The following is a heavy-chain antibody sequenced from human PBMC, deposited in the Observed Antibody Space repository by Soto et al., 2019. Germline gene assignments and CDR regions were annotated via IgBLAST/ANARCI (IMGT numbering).Heavy chain of an antibody. J-gene: IGHJ4*02. V-gene: IGHV1-69*01. CDR1: VGTFSSYA. CDR3: AISWELLYYFDY. Sequence: QVQLVQSGAEVKKPGSSVKVSCKASVGTFSSYAISWVRQAPGQGLEWMGGIIPIFGTANYAQTFQGRVTITAEESTSTAYIELSSLRSEDTAVYYCAISWELLYYFDYWGQGTLVTVSS. D-gene: IGHD1-26*01. CDR2: IIPIFGTA.